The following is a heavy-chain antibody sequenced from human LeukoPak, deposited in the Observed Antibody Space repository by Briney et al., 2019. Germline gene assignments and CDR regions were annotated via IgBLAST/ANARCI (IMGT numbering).Heavy chain of an antibody. Sequence: GSLRLSCAASGFTFSSYEMNWVRQAPGKGLEWVSHISSSGSTIYYADSVKGRFTISRDNAKNSLYLQMNSLRAEDTAVYYCARVLCGGDCWGGRGAFDIWGQGTMVTVSS. CDR2: ISSSGSTI. CDR1: GFTFSSYE. V-gene: IGHV3-48*03. D-gene: IGHD2-21*02. CDR3: ARVLCGGDCWGGRGAFDI. J-gene: IGHJ3*02.